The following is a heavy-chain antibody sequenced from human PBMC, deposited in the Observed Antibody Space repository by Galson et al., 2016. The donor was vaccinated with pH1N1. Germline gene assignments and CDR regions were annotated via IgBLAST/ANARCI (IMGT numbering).Heavy chain of an antibody. CDR2: INTNTGNP. V-gene: IGHV7-4-1*02. CDR1: GYTFTYYA. D-gene: IGHD2-2*01. J-gene: IGHJ4*02. Sequence: SGYTFTYYAMNWVRQAPGQGLEWMGWINTNTGNPTYAQGFTGRFVFSLDTSVSTAYLQISSLKAEDTAVYYCARNCSSSSCHVDYWGQGTLVTVSS. CDR3: ARNCSSSSCHVDY.